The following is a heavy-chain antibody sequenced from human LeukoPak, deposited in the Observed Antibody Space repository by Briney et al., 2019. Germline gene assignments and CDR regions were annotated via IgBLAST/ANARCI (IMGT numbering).Heavy chain of an antibody. CDR2: MNPNSGNT. CDR3: ARSGILTGYYQY. V-gene: IGHV1-8*01. Sequence: ASVKVSCKASGYTFTSYDTNWVRQATGQGLEWMGWMNPNSGNTGYAQKFQGRVTMTTDTSTSTAYMELRSLRSDDTAVYYCARSGILTGYYQYWGQGTLVTVSS. CDR1: GYTFTSYD. D-gene: IGHD3-9*01. J-gene: IGHJ4*02.